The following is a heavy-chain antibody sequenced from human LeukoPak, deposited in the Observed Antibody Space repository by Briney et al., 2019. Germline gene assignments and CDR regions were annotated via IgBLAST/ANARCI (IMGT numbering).Heavy chain of an antibody. Sequence: GGSLRLSCAASEFTFSRHWMSWVRQAPGKGLEWVANIKQDGSEKYYVDSVKGRFTISRDNAKNSLFLQMNNLRDEDTAVYYCARGYSRAAFDIWGQGTVVAVSS. D-gene: IGHD2-15*01. CDR3: ARGYSRAAFDI. CDR2: IKQDGSEK. CDR1: EFTFSRHW. V-gene: IGHV3-7*01. J-gene: IGHJ3*02.